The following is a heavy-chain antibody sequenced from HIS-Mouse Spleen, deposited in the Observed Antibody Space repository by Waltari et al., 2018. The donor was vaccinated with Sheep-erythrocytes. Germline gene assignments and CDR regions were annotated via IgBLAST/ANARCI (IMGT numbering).Heavy chain of an antibody. Sequence: QVQLVESGGGVVQPGRSLRLSCAASGFTFSSYGMHWVRQAPGKGLEWVAVISYDGSNKYYADSGKGRFTISRDNSKNTLYLQMNSLRAEDTAVYYCAKALVATQDAFDIWGQGTMVTVSS. J-gene: IGHJ3*02. CDR1: GFTFSSYG. D-gene: IGHD5-12*01. V-gene: IGHV3-30*18. CDR2: ISYDGSNK. CDR3: AKALVATQDAFDI.